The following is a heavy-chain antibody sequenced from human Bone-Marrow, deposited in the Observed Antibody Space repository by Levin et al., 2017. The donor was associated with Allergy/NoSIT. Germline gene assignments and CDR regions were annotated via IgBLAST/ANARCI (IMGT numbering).Heavy chain of an antibody. Sequence: ASVKVSCKASGYSFSDYYVHWVRQAPGQGLEWMGCVHPKSGTTKHAQKFQDRVTMSGDTSISTVYMELSRLRSDDTAVYYCARDTPYYDFLYNWLDPWGQGTLVTVSS. CDR2: VHPKSGTT. J-gene: IGHJ5*02. CDR3: ARDTPYYDFLYNWLDP. CDR1: GYSFSDYY. V-gene: IGHV1-2*02. D-gene: IGHD3-3*01.